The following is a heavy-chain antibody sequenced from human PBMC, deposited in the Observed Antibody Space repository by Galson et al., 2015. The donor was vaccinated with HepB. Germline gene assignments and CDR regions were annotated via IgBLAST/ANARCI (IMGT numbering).Heavy chain of an antibody. CDR2: VDPEDGET. CDR1: GYTFTDYY. V-gene: IGHV1-69-2*01. J-gene: IGHJ4*02. D-gene: IGHD6-13*01. CDR3: ARARYSNSPPDY. Sequence: VKVSCKVSGYTFTDYYMHWVQQAPGKGLEWMGLVDPEDGETIYAEKFQGRVTMTADTSTSTVYMELRSLRSDDTALYYCARARYSNSPPDYWGLGTLITVSS.